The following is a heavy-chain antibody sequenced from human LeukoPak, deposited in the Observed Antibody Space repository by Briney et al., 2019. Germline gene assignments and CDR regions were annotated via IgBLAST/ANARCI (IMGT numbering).Heavy chain of an antibody. CDR3: ARDWAGYDYVWGSYRPYHWFDP. CDR2: IYYSGST. CDR1: GGSISSSSYY. Sequence: SETLSLTCTVSGGSISSSSYYWGWIRQPPGKGLEWIGSIYYSGSTNYNPSLKSRVTISVDTSKNQFSLKLSSVTAADTAVYYCARDWAGYDYVWGSYRPYHWFDPWGQGTLVTVSS. D-gene: IGHD3-16*02. V-gene: IGHV4-39*07. J-gene: IGHJ5*02.